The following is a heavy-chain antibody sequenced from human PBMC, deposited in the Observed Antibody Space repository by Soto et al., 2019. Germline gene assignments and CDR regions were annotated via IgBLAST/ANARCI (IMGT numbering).Heavy chain of an antibody. CDR1: GFTFSSYA. CDR3: AKDVEDGDYVLAYFQH. Sequence: ESGGGLVQPGGSLRLSCAASGFTFSSYAMSWFRQAPGKGLEWVSAISGSGGSTYYADSVKGRFTISRDNSKNTLYLQMNSLRAEDTAVYYCAKDVEDGDYVLAYFQHWGQGTLVTVSS. V-gene: IGHV3-23*01. J-gene: IGHJ1*01. CDR2: ISGSGGST. D-gene: IGHD4-17*01.